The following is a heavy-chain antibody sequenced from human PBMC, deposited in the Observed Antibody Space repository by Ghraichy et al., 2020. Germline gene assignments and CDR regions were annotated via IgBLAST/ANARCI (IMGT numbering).Heavy chain of an antibody. J-gene: IGHJ4*02. D-gene: IGHD1-26*01. CDR2: IGGGGGAK. V-gene: IGHV3-23*01. CDR3: AKGRGSDYGVYDY. CDR1: GFTFGTYA. Sequence: GGSLRLSCAASGFTFGTYAMTWVRQTPGKGLEWVSSIGGGGGAKYYADSVKGQLTISRDNSKNTLYLQMNNLKAEDTAVDFCAKGRGSDYGVYDYWGQGTLVTVSS.